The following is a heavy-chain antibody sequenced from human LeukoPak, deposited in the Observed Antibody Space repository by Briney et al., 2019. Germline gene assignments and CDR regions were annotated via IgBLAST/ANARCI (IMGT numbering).Heavy chain of an antibody. V-gene: IGHV3-74*01. J-gene: IGHJ3*02. CDR2: INTDGTST. D-gene: IGHD3-3*01. CDR3: ARGFSSFDI. CDR1: GFTFSTYW. Sequence: PGGSLRLSCVASGFTFSTYWMHWVRQAPGKGLVRVSRINTDGTSTTYADSVKGRFTISRDNAKNTLYLQMNSLRAEDTAVYYCARGFSSFDIWGQGTMVTVSS.